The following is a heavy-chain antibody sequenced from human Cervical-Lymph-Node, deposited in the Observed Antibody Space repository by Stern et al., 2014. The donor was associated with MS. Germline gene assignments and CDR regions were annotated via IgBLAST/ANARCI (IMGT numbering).Heavy chain of an antibody. D-gene: IGHD2-15*01. CDR1: GFSLSTIGMR. Sequence: QITLKESGPAMVKPTQTLTLTCTFSGFSLSTIGMRVNWIRQSPGKALEWLARIAWDNDKVYSTSLKTRLTISKDTSKNQVVLTMTNMDPVDTATYYCARMTGYCSGGSCALPSDHWGQGTLVTVSS. J-gene: IGHJ4*02. V-gene: IGHV2-70*04. CDR3: ARMTGYCSGGSCALPSDH. CDR2: IAWDNDK.